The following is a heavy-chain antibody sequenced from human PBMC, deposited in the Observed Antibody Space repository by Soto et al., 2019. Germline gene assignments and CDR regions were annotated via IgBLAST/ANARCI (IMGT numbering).Heavy chain of an antibody. CDR3: ARDRCSSTSCTYYYKGMDV. D-gene: IGHD2-2*01. CDR1: GFTFSSYW. V-gene: IGHV3-7*03. CDR2: IKQDGSEK. J-gene: IGHJ6*02. Sequence: GGSLRLSCAASGFTFSSYWMSWVRQAPGKGLAWVANIKQDGSEKYYVDSGKGRFTISRDNAQNSLYLQMNSLRAEDTAVHYCARDRCSSTSCTYYYKGMDVWGQGTTVTVSS.